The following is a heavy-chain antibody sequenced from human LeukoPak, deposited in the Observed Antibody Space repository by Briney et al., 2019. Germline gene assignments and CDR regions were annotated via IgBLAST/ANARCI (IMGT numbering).Heavy chain of an antibody. Sequence: SETLSLTCNASGASMSSNYLSWIRQPPGKGLEWIGYIYHSGNTNYTPSLESRVTMSVDESKNQLSLRVHFVSAADTAVYYCASTRRAAVAGRFDSWGQGTLVTVSS. D-gene: IGHD6-19*01. V-gene: IGHV4-4*09. CDR2: IYHSGNT. CDR3: ASTRRAAVAGRFDS. CDR1: GASMSSNY. J-gene: IGHJ4*02.